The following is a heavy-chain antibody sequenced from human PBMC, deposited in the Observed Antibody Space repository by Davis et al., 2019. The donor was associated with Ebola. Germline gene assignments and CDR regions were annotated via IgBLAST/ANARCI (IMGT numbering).Heavy chain of an antibody. J-gene: IGHJ6*02. CDR2: IIPIFGTA. D-gene: IGHD2-2*01. V-gene: IGHV1-69*06. CDR1: GGTFSSYA. Sequence: AASVKVSCKASGGTFSSYAISWVRQAPGQGLEWMGGIIPIFGTANYAQKFQGRVTITADKSTSTAYMELSSLRSEDTAVYYCARDSCSSTSCYLYYYYGMDVWGQGTTVTVSS. CDR3: ARDSCSSTSCYLYYYYGMDV.